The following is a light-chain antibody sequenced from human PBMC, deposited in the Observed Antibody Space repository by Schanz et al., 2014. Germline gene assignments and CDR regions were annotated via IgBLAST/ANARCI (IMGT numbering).Light chain of an antibody. CDR3: CSYAGSYTHVI. Sequence: QSVLTQPPSVSGAPGQRVTISCTGSSSNLGAGYDVHWYQHLPGRAPKLLIYGNTNRPSGVPDRFSGSKSGNTASLTISGLQAEDEADYYCCSYAGSYTHVIFGGGTKLTVL. CDR2: GNT. J-gene: IGLJ2*01. CDR1: SSNLGAGYD. V-gene: IGLV1-40*01.